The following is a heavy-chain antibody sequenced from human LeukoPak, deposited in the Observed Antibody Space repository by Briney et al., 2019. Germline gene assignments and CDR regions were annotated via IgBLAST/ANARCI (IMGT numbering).Heavy chain of an antibody. CDR3: ARGLEQQLVTFGNGIDV. D-gene: IGHD6-13*01. CDR1: GGSFSGYY. Sequence: SETLSLTCAVYGGSFSGYYWSWIRQPPGKGLEWIGEINHSGSTNYNPSLKSRVTISVDTSKNQFSLKLSSVTAADTAVYYCARGLEQQLVTFGNGIDVWGQGTTVTVSS. V-gene: IGHV4-34*01. J-gene: IGHJ6*02. CDR2: INHSGST.